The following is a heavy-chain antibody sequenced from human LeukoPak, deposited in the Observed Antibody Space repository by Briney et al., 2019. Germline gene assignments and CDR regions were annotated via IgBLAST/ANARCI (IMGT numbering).Heavy chain of an antibody. V-gene: IGHV3-48*04. Sequence: GGSLRLSCAASGFTFNSYTMNWVRQAPGKGLEWISYINSNSDTVHYSNSVEGRFTISRDNAKNSLYLQMNSLRAEDTAMYYCARDTRGESDYWGHGTLVTVSS. CDR2: INSNSDTV. CDR3: ARDTRGESDY. CDR1: GFTFNSYT. J-gene: IGHJ4*01. D-gene: IGHD2-2*01.